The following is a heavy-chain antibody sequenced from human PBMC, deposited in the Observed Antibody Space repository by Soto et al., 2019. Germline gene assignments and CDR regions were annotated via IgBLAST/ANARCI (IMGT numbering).Heavy chain of an antibody. V-gene: IGHV1-8*01. CDR1: GYTFTSYD. Sequence: ASVKVSCKASGYTFTSYDINWVRQATGQGLEWMGWMNPNSGNTGYAQKFQGRVTMTRNTSISTAYMELSSLRSEDTAVYYCARGYYPGTGRPRLTTGYPYLHDYWGQGTLVTVSS. CDR2: MNPNSGNT. J-gene: IGHJ4*02. CDR3: ARGYYPGTGRPRLTTGYPYLHDY. D-gene: IGHD4-17*01.